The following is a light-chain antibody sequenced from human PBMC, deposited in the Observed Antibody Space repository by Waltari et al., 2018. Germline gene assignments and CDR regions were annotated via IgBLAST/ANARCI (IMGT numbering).Light chain of an antibody. J-gene: IGLJ2*01. CDR1: RSDIGSYRL. Sequence: QSALTQPASVSGSPGPSITISCTGPRSDIGSYRLVSWYQQHPGKAPKPIIHEVGERPSGVSDRFSGSKSGNTASLTISGLQTEDEADFYCCSYAGANLVIFGGGTKVTVL. V-gene: IGLV2-23*02. CDR3: CSYAGANLVI. CDR2: EVG.